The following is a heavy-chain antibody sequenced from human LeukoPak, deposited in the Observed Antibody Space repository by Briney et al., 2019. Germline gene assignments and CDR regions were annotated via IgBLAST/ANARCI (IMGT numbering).Heavy chain of an antibody. CDR1: GGSISSYY. Sequence: SETLSLTCTVPGGSISSYYWSWIRQPPGKGLEWIGYIYYSGSTNYNPPLKSRVTISVDTSKNQFSLKLSSVTAADTAVYYCARGGRWLPSFFDYWGQGTLVTVSS. D-gene: IGHD5-24*01. J-gene: IGHJ4*02. CDR2: IYYSGST. CDR3: ARGGRWLPSFFDY. V-gene: IGHV4-59*01.